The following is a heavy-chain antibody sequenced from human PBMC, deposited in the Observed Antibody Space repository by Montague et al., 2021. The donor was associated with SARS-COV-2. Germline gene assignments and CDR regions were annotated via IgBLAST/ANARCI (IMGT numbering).Heavy chain of an antibody. CDR1: SGSIISSGHY. Sequence: SETLSLTCSVSSGSIISSGHYWGWIRQPPGKELEWIGNNYYRWTTYYNSSVESRGNISVDTSENHLSLRLSSVAAADTAMYFCAGGMIRGVTTPFDYWGQGSPVTVSS. V-gene: IGHV4-39*02. J-gene: IGHJ4*01. CDR3: AGGMIRGVTTPFDY. D-gene: IGHD3-10*01. CDR2: NYYRWTT.